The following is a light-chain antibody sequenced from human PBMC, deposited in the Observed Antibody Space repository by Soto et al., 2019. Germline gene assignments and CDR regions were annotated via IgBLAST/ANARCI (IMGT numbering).Light chain of an antibody. CDR2: GAS. V-gene: IGKV3-15*01. CDR3: QQYNNWHPIT. J-gene: IGKJ5*01. CDR1: QSVRSN. Sequence: EILMTQSPATLSGSPGERATLSWRASQSVRSNLAWYQQKPGQAPRLLIYGASTRATGIPARFSGSGSATEFTLPISSLQSPDFAAYYCQQYNNWHPITFGQGTRLEIK.